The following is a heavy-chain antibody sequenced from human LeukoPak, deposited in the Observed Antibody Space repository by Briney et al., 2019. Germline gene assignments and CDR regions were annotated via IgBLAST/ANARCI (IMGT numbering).Heavy chain of an antibody. CDR1: GFIFKNYD. J-gene: IGHJ4*02. CDR3: TRAGTQQWLLYVSVY. CDR2: IRREGSER. V-gene: IGHV3-30*02. D-gene: IGHD5-18*01. Sequence: GGSLRLSCMASGFIFKNYDMHWFRQAPGKGLEWVALIRREGSERYADSVKGRFAISRDNSKNTLYLQMNSLRGEDSAVYYCTRAGTQQWLLYVSVYWGQGTLVAVSS.